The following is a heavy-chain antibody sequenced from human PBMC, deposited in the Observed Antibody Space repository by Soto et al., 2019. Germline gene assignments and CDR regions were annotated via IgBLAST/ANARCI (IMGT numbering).Heavy chain of an antibody. J-gene: IGHJ6*02. CDR2: INHSGST. V-gene: IGHV4-34*01. D-gene: IGHD2-2*01. CDR3: ARRHCSSTISDMRYYYYGMDA. Sequence: PSETLSLTCAVYGGSFSGYYWSWIRQPPGKGLEWIGEINHSGSTNYNPSLKSRVTISVDTSKNQFSLKLSSVTAADTAVYYCARRHCSSTISDMRYYYYGMDAWGQGATVPVSS. CDR1: GGSFSGYY.